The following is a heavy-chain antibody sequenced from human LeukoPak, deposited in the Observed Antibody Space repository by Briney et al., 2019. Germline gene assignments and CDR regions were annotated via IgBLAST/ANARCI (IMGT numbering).Heavy chain of an antibody. CDR1: GFTFSSYA. J-gene: IGHJ4*02. V-gene: IGHV3-23*01. CDR2: ISGSGGST. D-gene: IGHD6-13*01. CDR3: AKDQSSWYDLVGVADY. Sequence: AGGSLRLSCAASGFTFSSYAMSSVRQAPGEGLEWVSNISGSGGSTYYADSVKGRFTISRDNSKNTLYLQMNSLRAEDTAVYYCAKDQSSWYDLVGVADYWGQGTLVTVSS.